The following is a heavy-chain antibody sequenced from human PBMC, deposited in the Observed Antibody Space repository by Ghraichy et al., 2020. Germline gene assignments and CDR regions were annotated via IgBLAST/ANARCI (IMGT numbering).Heavy chain of an antibody. CDR3: ARHPGMVVPAAITGGWFDP. CDR1: GGSISSSSYY. V-gene: IGHV4-39*01. J-gene: IGHJ5*02. Sequence: ESLNISCTVSGGSISSSSYYWGWIRQPPGKGLEWIGSIYYSGSTYYNPSLKSRVTISVDTSKNQFSLKLSSVTAADTAVYYCARHPGMVVPAAITGGWFDPWGQGTLVTVSS. D-gene: IGHD2-2*02. CDR2: IYYSGST.